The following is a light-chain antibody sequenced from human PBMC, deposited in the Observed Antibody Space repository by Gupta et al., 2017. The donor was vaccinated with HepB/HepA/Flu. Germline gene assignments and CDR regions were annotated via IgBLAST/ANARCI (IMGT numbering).Light chain of an antibody. V-gene: IGLV8-61*01. CDR1: SGSVSTSYY. CDR3: GLYLGSGTVV. Sequence: QTVVTQEPSFSVSPGGTVTVTCGLSSGSVSTSYYPSWYQQTPGQAPRTLIYSSITRSSGVPDRVSGSILGNKAALTITGAQADDESDYYCGLYLGSGTVVFGGGTKLTVL. J-gene: IGLJ3*02. CDR2: SSI.